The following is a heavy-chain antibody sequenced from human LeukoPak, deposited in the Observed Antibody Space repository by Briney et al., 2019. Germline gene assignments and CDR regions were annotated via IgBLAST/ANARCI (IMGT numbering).Heavy chain of an antibody. J-gene: IGHJ4*02. CDR2: LRGVVLAT. CDR1: GFTFSSYA. Sequence: GGSLRLSCAASGFTFSSYAMNWVRQAPGKGLKWVSCLRGVVLATFYAHSVKGRFTISRHNPKNTLYLHMKGLRAEDTAVYYCAKGQRFYGEYYLDCWGQGTLVTVSS. CDR3: AKGQRFYGEYYLDC. V-gene: IGHV3-23*01. D-gene: IGHD4-17*01.